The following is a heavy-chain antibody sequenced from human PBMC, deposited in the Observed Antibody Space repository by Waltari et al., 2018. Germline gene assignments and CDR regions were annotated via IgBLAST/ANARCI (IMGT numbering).Heavy chain of an antibody. D-gene: IGHD2-21*01. J-gene: IGHJ3*02. CDR2: IYPGDSDT. V-gene: IGHV5-51*03. CDR3: ARRSCGGDCYPYAFDI. Sequence: EVQLVQSGAEVKKPGESLKISCKGSGYSFTSYGIGWVRQMPGKGLELMGIIYPGDSDTRYSPSFQGQVTISADKSISPAYLQWSSLKASDTAMYYCARRSCGGDCYPYAFDIWGQGTMVPVSS. CDR1: GYSFTSYG.